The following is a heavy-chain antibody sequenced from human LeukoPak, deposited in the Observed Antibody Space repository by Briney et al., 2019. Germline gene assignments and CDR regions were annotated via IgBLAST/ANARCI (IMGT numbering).Heavy chain of an antibody. CDR1: GFSFSSYA. J-gene: IGHJ4*02. V-gene: IGHV3-64*01. CDR3: ARAAQDY. CDR2: ISSNGGST. Sequence: GGSLRLSCAASGFSFSSYAMHWVRQAPGKGLEYVSAISSNGGSTYYANSVKGRFTISRDNSKNTLYLQMGSLRAEDTAVYYCARAAQDYWGQGTLVTVSS.